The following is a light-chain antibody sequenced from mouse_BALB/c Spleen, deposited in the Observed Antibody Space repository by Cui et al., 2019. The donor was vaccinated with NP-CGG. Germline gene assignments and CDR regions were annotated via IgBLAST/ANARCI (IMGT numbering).Light chain of an antibody. J-gene: IGLJ1*01. V-gene: IGLV1*01. CDR2: GTN. CDR3: ALWYSNHWV. Sequence: QAVLTQESAPTTSPGETVTLTCRSSTGAVTTSNYANWVQEKPDHLFTGLIGGTNNRAPGVPARFSGSLIGEKAALTITGAQTEDEAIYFCALWYSNHWVFGGGTKLTVL. CDR1: TGAVTTSNY.